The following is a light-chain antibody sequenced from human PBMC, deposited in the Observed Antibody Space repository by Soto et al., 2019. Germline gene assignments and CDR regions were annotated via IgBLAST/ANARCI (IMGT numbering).Light chain of an antibody. Sequence: QSVLTQHRSVSGSPGQSVTISCTGASSDVGAYDSVSWYQQHPGKAPKLLISHVGQRPSGVPDRFSGSKSGNTASLTISGLQPEDEADYYCCSYAGSYTRVFGTGTKV. CDR1: SSDVGAYDS. CDR2: HVG. J-gene: IGLJ1*01. CDR3: CSYAGSYTRV. V-gene: IGLV2-11*01.